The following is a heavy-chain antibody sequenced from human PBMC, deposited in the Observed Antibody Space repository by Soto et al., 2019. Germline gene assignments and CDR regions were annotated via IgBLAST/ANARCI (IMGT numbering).Heavy chain of an antibody. J-gene: IGHJ6*02. CDR2: IIPIFGTA. D-gene: IGHD5-12*01. CDR3: ARGGRQNGYAWPYYYYGMDV. Sequence: SVKVSCKASGGTFSSYAIGWVRQAPGQGLEWMGGIIPIFGTANYAQKFQGRVTITADESTSTAYMELSSLRSEDTAVYYCARGGRQNGYAWPYYYYGMDVWGQGNTVTVSS. V-gene: IGHV1-69*13. CDR1: GGTFSSYA.